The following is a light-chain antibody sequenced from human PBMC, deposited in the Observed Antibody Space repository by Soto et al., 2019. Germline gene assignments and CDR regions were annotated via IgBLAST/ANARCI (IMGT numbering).Light chain of an antibody. CDR1: ASDVGAYDY. V-gene: IGLV2-14*01. CDR2: EVR. J-gene: IGLJ1*01. Sequence: QSVLTQPASVSGYPGQSITISCTGTASDVGAYDYVSWYQHHPGKPPKLLIFEVRDRPSGVSNRFSGSKSGNTASLTISGLQPEDEADYFCSSSTSSSTLVFGTVTKVTVL. CDR3: SSSTSSSTLV.